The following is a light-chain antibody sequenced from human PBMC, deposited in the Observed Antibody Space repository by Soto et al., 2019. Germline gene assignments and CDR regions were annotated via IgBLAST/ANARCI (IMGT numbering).Light chain of an antibody. CDR3: SSYTSSSTLEV. Sequence: QSALTQPASVSGSPGQPITISCTGTSSDVGGYNSVSWYQQHPGKAPKLMIYEVSNRPSGVSNRFSGSKSGNTASLTISGLQAEDEADYYCSSYTSSSTLEVFGTGTKLTVL. CDR2: EVS. CDR1: SSDVGGYNS. J-gene: IGLJ1*01. V-gene: IGLV2-14*01.